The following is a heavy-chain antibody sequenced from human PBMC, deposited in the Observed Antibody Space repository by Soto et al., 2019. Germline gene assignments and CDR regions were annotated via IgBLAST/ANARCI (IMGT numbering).Heavy chain of an antibody. CDR1: GGSISSSSYY. J-gene: IGHJ4*02. V-gene: IGHV4-39*01. CDR2: IYYSGST. D-gene: IGHD2-2*01. CDR3: ARINIVVVPAAMGIDY. Sequence: QLQLQESGPGLVKPSETLSLTCTVSGGSISSSSYYWGWIRQPPGKGLEWIGSIYYSGSTYYNPSLKSRVTISVDTSKNQFSLKLSSVTAADTAVYYCARINIVVVPAAMGIDYWGQGTLVTVSS.